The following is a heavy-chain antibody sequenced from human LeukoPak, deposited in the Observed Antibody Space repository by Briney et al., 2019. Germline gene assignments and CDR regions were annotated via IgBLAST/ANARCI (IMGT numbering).Heavy chain of an antibody. V-gene: IGHV1-69*11. J-gene: IGHJ4*02. CDR2: IIPILDKA. CDR1: GGTFSRNA. D-gene: IGHD3-3*01. CDR3: ATGGAYEFRDDY. Sequence: ASVKVSCKASGGTFSRNAISWVRQAPGQGPEWMGRIIPILDKANYAQKFQGRVTITADESTTTSYMELSSLTAEDMAVYYCATGGAYEFRDDYWGQGTLVTVSS.